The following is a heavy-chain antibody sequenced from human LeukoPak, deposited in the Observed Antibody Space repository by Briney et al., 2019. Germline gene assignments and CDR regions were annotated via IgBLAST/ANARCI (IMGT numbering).Heavy chain of an antibody. CDR3: ARVLDSSGYYYGFDP. Sequence: SETLSLTCAVYSGSFSGYYWSWIRQPPGKGLEWIGEINHSGSTNYNPSLKSRVTISVDTSKNQFSLKLSSVTAADTAVYYCARVLDSSGYYYGFDPWGQGTLVTVS. D-gene: IGHD3-22*01. J-gene: IGHJ5*02. V-gene: IGHV4-34*01. CDR1: SGSFSGYY. CDR2: INHSGST.